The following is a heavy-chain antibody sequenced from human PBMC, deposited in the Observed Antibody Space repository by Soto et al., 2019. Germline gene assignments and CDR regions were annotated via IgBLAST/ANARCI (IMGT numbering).Heavy chain of an antibody. CDR3: ARIYCTTATCDSWFDP. D-gene: IGHD2-2*01. V-gene: IGHV5-10-1*01. CDR1: GYTFTTFW. J-gene: IGHJ5*02. CDR2: IDPRDSYV. Sequence: GESLKVSCTGFGYTFTTFWISWVRQMPGKGLEWMGRIDPRDSYVTYSQSFEGHVTISADTSINTAYLQWGSLKASDTAMYYCARIYCTTATCDSWFDPWGQGTLVTVSS.